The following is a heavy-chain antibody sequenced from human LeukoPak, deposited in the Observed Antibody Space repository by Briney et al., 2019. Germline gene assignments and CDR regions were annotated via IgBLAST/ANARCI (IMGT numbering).Heavy chain of an antibody. CDR1: GGSISSYY. J-gene: IGHJ2*01. Sequence: SETLSLTCSVTGGSISSYYWSWIRQPAGKGLEWIGRIYTSGSTHYNPSLKSRVTMSVDMSKNQFSLNLSSVTAADTAVYYCVRDRIAARRWYFDLWGRGALVTVSS. V-gene: IGHV4-4*07. CDR2: IYTSGST. D-gene: IGHD6-6*01. CDR3: VRDRIAARRWYFDL.